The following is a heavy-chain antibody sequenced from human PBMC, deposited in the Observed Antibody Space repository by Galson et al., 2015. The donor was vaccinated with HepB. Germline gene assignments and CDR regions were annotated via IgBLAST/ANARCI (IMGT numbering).Heavy chain of an antibody. J-gene: IGHJ6*02. CDR3: ARVPIYGGNSTYYYYGMDV. CDR2: IIPIFGTA. V-gene: IGHV1-69*13. CDR1: GGTFSSYA. D-gene: IGHD4-23*01. Sequence: SVKVSCKASGGTFSSYAISWVRQAPGQGLEWMGGIIPIFGTANYAQKFQGRVTITADESTSTAYMELSSLRSEDTAVYYCARVPIYGGNSTYYYYGMDVWGQGTTVTVSS.